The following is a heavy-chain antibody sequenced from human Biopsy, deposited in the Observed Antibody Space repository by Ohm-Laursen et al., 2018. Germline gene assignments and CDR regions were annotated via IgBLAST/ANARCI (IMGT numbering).Heavy chain of an antibody. D-gene: IGHD3-3*01. J-gene: IGHJ5*02. CDR2: MNPATGDA. V-gene: IGHV1-8*01. CDR1: GYTFTTYD. CDR3: ARVRSGGRVTVFGVEVKTDWLDT. Sequence: GSSVKVSCKASGYTFTTYDINWVRQAPGQGLEWMGWMNPATGDAGYAQSFRGRVTMTRSTSITTAYMELSSLGSEDTAVYYCARVRSGGRVTVFGVEVKTDWLDTWGQGTLVTVSS.